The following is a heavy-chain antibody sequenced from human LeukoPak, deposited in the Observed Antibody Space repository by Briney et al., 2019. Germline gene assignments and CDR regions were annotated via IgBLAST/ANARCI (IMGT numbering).Heavy chain of an antibody. V-gene: IGHV3-11*01. CDR3: ARDRPAYYTYNMDV. J-gene: IGHJ6*03. Sequence: GGSLRLSCAASGFTFSDYYMSWIRQAPGKGLEWVSYISSSGSTIYYADSVKGRFTISRDNAKNSLYLQMNSLRAEDTAVYYCARDRPAYYTYNMDVWGQGTTVTVSS. D-gene: IGHD3-22*01. CDR1: GFTFSDYY. CDR2: ISSSGSTI.